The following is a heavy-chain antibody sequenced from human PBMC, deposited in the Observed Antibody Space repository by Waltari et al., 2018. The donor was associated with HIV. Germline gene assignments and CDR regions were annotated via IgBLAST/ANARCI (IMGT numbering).Heavy chain of an antibody. CDR1: GYSISSGYY. J-gene: IGHJ3*02. CDR2: IYHSGST. V-gene: IGHV4-38-2*02. D-gene: IGHD3-22*01. Sequence: QVQLQESGPGLVKPSETLSLTCTVSGYSISSGYYWGWIRQPPGKGLEWIGSIYHSGSTYYNPSLKSRVTISVDTSKNQFSLKLSSVTAADTAVYYCKTMKGYYDSSGYPPENAFDIWGQGTMVTVSS. CDR3: KTMKGYYDSSGYPPENAFDI.